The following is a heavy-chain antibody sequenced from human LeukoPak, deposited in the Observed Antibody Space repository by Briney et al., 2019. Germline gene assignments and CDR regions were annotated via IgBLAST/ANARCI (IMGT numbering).Heavy chain of an antibody. CDR2: IYYSGST. CDR3: AREHAYDFWSGYYESSGGYFDY. Sequence: KPSETLSLTCTVSGGSISSYYWSWIRQPPGKGLEWIGYIYYSGSTNYNPSLKSRVTISVDTSKNQFSLKLSSVTAADTAVYYCAREHAYDFWSGYYESSGGYFDYWGQGTLVTVSS. D-gene: IGHD3-3*01. J-gene: IGHJ4*02. V-gene: IGHV4-59*12. CDR1: GGSISSYY.